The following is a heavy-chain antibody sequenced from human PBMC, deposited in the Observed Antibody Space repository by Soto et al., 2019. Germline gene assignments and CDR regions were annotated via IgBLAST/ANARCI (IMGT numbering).Heavy chain of an antibody. V-gene: IGHV4-34*01. D-gene: IGHD3-3*01. Sequence: SETLSLTCAVYGGSFSGYYWSWIRQPPGKGLEWIGEINHSGSTNYNPSLKSRVTISVDTSKNQFSLKLSSVTAADTAVYYCARGPYCDFWSGYLTNYYYYGMDVWGQGTTVTVSS. J-gene: IGHJ6*02. CDR3: ARGPYCDFWSGYLTNYYYYGMDV. CDR2: INHSGST. CDR1: GGSFSGYY.